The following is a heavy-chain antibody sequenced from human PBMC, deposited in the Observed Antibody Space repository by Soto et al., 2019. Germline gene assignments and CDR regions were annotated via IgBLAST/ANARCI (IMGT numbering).Heavy chain of an antibody. CDR1: CDSINSYN. CDR3: ARSYGSGSYYDYYYGMDV. Sequence: SDTLSLTFTFSCDSINSYNWSWIRQPPGKGLEWIGYVFYSGSTSYNPSLQSRVTISVVTSKNQFSLKLTSVTAADTAVYYCARSYGSGSYYDYYYGMDVWGQGTTVTVSS. CDR2: VFYSGST. J-gene: IGHJ6*02. D-gene: IGHD3-10*01. V-gene: IGHV4-59*01.